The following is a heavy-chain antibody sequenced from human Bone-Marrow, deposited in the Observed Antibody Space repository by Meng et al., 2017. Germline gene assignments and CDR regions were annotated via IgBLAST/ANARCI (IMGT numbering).Heavy chain of an antibody. V-gene: IGHV3-7*01. D-gene: IGHD3-22*01. CDR2: IKQDGSEK. J-gene: IGHJ3*02. CDR1: GFTFSSYW. CDR3: AREQYYYDSSGYFGAFDI. Sequence: GESLKISCAASGFTFSSYWMSWVRQAPGKGLEWVANIKQDGSEKYYVDSVKGRSTISRDNAKNSLYLQMNSLRAEDTAVYYCAREQYYYDSSGYFGAFDIWGQGTMVTVSS.